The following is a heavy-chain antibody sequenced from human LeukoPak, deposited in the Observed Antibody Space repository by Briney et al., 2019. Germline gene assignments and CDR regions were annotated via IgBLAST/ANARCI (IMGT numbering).Heavy chain of an antibody. CDR3: ARGNAKYGWFDP. V-gene: IGHV4-34*01. Sequence: SETLSLTCAVYGGSFSGYYWSWIRQPPGKGLEWIGEINHSGSTNYNLSLKSRVTISVDTSRNQFSLKLSSVTAADTAVYYCARGNAKYGWFDPWGQGTLVTVSS. D-gene: IGHD2-8*01. CDR2: INHSGST. CDR1: GGSFSGYY. J-gene: IGHJ5*02.